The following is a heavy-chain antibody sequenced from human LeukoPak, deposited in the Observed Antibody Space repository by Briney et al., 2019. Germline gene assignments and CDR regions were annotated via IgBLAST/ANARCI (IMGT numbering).Heavy chain of an antibody. Sequence: GGSLRLSCAASGFTFSAYAVTWVRQAPGKGLEWVSAISNSGGSTYYADSVKGRFTISRDNSKNTLYLLMNSLRAEDTAVYYCAKIYDSSGYYYYFDYWGEGTLVTVS. CDR2: ISNSGGST. CDR3: AKIYDSSGYYYYFDY. V-gene: IGHV3-23*01. D-gene: IGHD3-22*01. CDR1: GFTFSAYA. J-gene: IGHJ4*02.